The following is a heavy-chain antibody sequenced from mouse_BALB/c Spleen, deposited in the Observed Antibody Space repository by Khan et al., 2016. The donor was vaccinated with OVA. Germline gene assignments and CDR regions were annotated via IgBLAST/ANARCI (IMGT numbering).Heavy chain of an antibody. CDR3: ARGIYYWYYIDY. CDR1: GYSITSNYA. V-gene: IGHV3-2*02. D-gene: IGHD1-1*01. J-gene: IGHJ2*01. Sequence: EVQLVESGPGLVKPSHSLSLTCTVTGYSITSNYAWNWIRQFPGNKLEWMGYISYSDSTSYNPSLKSRISITRETSQNQSFLQFNSVTTEDTATXYCARGIYYWYYIDYWGQGTTVTVSS. CDR2: ISYSDST.